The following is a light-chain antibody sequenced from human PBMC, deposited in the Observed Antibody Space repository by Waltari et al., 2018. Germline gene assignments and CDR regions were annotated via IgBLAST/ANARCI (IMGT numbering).Light chain of an antibody. CDR2: DAS. CDR3: QQRSNWPS. CDR1: QSVSSY. J-gene: IGKJ3*01. V-gene: IGKV3-11*01. Sequence: EIVLTQSPATLSLSPGARATLSCRASQSVSSYLAWSQQKPGQAPRLLIYDASNRATGIPARFSGSGSGTDFTLTISSLEPEDFAVYYCQQRSNWPSFGPGTKVDIK.